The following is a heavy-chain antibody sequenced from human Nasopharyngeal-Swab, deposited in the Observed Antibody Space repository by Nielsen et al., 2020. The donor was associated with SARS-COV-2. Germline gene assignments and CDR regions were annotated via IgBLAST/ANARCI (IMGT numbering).Heavy chain of an antibody. Sequence: GESLKISCAASGFTFGDSAIHWVRQASGKGLEWVGRIRSKGNNYATAYAASVKGRFTIFRDDPTNTAYLQMNSLKIEDTALYYCTETGLWFGELESWGQGTLVTVSS. D-gene: IGHD3-10*01. CDR1: GFTFGDSA. V-gene: IGHV3-73*01. J-gene: IGHJ5*02. CDR3: TETGLWFGELES. CDR2: IRSKGNNYAT.